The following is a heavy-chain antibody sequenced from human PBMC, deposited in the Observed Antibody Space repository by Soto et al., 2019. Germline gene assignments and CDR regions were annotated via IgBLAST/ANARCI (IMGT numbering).Heavy chain of an antibody. CDR3: ARAYGLDGSGEFDY. D-gene: IGHD3-10*01. CDR2: IYYSGST. CDR1: GGSSSSYY. J-gene: IGHJ4*02. V-gene: IGHV4-59*01. Sequence: QVQLQESGPGLVKPSETLSLTCTVSGGSSSSYYWSWIRQPPGKGLEWIGYIYYSGSTNYNPSLKSRVTISADTSKNQFSLKLSSVTAADTAVYYCARAYGLDGSGEFDYWGQGTLVTVSS.